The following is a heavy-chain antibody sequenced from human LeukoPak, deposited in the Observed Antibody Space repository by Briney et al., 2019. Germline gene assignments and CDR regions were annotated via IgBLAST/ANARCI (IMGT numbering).Heavy chain of an antibody. CDR1: GGSIRSRGYY. D-gene: IGHD6-19*01. Sequence: NTSETLSLTCTVSGGSIRSRGYYWGWIRQPPGRGLEWIANIYDSGSTDYNPSLRSRVIMSVDKSKNQFSLKFRSMTAADTAVYYCARVSDNDGWYGVYYFDFWGQGTRVTVSS. V-gene: IGHV4-39*07. J-gene: IGHJ4*02. CDR3: ARVSDNDGWYGVYYFDF. CDR2: IYDSGST.